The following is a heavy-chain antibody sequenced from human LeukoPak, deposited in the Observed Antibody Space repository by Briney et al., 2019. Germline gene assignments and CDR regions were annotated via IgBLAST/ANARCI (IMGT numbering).Heavy chain of an antibody. CDR1: GGTFISYA. CDR3: ARDGYYDSRGGAFDI. CDR2: IIPIFGTA. Sequence: GASVKVSCKASGGTFISYAISWVRQAPGQGLEWMGGIIPIFGTANYAQKFQGRVTITADKSTSTAYMELSSLRSEDTAVYYCARDGYYDSRGGAFDIWGQGTMVTVSS. D-gene: IGHD3-22*01. J-gene: IGHJ3*02. V-gene: IGHV1-69*06.